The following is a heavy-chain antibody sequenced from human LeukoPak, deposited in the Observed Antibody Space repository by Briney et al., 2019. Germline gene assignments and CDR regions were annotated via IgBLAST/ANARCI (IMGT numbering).Heavy chain of an antibody. V-gene: IGHV1-2*02. CDR1: GYKFTDDY. J-gene: IGHJ4*02. D-gene: IGHD3-16*01. CDR3: APTAEAYTSWWKV. CDR2: INPDSGFT. Sequence: ASLKVSCKASGYKFTDDYMHWMRQAPGQGLEFMGWINPDSGFTNYAQKFKGRVTMTRDTSISTAYLEVRSLTSDDTAVYYCAPTAEAYTSWWKVWGQGTLVTVSS.